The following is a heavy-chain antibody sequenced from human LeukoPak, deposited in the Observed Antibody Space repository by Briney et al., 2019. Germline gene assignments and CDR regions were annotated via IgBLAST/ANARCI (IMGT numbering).Heavy chain of an antibody. V-gene: IGHV3-48*03. J-gene: IGHJ6*02. CDR3: ASMIGYCSSTSCYATERRYYYGMDV. D-gene: IGHD2-2*01. Sequence: GGSLRLSCAASGFTFSSYEMNWVRQAPGKGLEWVSYISSSGSTIYYADSVMGRFTISRDNAKNSLYLQMNSLRAEDTAVYYCASMIGYCSSTSCYATERRYYYGMDVWGQGTTVTVSS. CDR2: ISSSGSTI. CDR1: GFTFSSYE.